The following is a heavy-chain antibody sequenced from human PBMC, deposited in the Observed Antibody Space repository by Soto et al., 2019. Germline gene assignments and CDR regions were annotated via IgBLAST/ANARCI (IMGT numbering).Heavy chain of an antibody. CDR3: ARMKLARLDL. V-gene: IGHV1-69*09. CDR2: ITPNMPLT. CDR1: GVSFNSYG. J-gene: IGHJ4*02. Sequence: QVQLLQSGAEVKRPGSSVRVSCKASGVSFNSYGFAWVRQAPGQGLEWLGKITPNMPLTNYVQTFQGRVTITAETSTSTSYLELTSLTSEDTAVYYCARMKLARLDLWGQGTLVTVSS.